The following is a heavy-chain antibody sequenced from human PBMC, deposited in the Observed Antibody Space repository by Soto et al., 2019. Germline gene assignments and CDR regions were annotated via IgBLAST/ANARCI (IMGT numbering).Heavy chain of an antibody. D-gene: IGHD3-10*01. Sequence: ASVKVSCKASGYTFTGYYMYWVRQAPGQGLEWMGWINGNSGGTKYAQKFQDRVTMTRDSSISTAYMELSRLRSDDTAVYFRACAQNYFLQEYHAMDLWGQGTKVTVYS. CDR1: GYTFTGYY. CDR2: INGNSGGT. V-gene: IGHV1-2*02. CDR3: ACAQNYFLQEYHAMDL. J-gene: IGHJ6*02.